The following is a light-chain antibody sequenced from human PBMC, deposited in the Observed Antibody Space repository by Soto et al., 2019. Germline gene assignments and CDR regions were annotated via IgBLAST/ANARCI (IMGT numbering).Light chain of an antibody. Sequence: QSVLTQPPSVSGAPGQRVTISCTGSSSNIGAGYDVHWYQQLPGTAPKLLIYGNSNRPSGVPDRFSGSKSGTSASLAITGLQAGDEADYYCQSYDSSLSGHWVFGGGTKLTVL. CDR3: QSYDSSLSGHWV. J-gene: IGLJ3*02. CDR2: GNS. CDR1: SSNIGAGYD. V-gene: IGLV1-40*01.